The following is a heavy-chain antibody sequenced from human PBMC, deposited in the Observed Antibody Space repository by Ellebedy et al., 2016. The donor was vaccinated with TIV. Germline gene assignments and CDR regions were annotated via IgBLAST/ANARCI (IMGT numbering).Heavy chain of an antibody. CDR3: ARDRIVGSSSPYYNGMDV. D-gene: IGHD1-26*01. V-gene: IGHV1-46*01. CDR1: AYTFTSYY. CDR2: IDPSCGST. Sequence: AASVKVSCKASAYTFTSYYMHWVRQAPGQGPAWTGVIDPSCGSTDYAQKFQGRVTMTRDTSTSTVYMELISPGSDDTAVYYCARDRIVGSSSPYYNGMDVWGQGTTVT. J-gene: IGHJ6*02.